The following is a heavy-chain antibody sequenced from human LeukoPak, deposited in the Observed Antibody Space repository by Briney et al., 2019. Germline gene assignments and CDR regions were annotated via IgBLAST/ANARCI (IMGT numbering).Heavy chain of an antibody. CDR1: GGSISSHY. CDR3: ASSAGYDSSGYHPYYFGY. Sequence: SGTLSLTCTDSGGSISSHYWSWMREPPGKGLEWIGYIYYSGSTNYNPSPKSRVTISVVTSKNQFSLMLSSVTAADTAVYYCASSAGYDSSGYHPYYFGYWGQGTLVTVSS. D-gene: IGHD3-22*01. CDR2: IYYSGST. J-gene: IGHJ4*02. V-gene: IGHV4-59*11.